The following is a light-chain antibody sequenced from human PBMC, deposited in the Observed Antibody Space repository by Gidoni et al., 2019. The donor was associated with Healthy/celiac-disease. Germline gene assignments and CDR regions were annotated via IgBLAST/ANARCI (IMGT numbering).Light chain of an antibody. J-gene: IGKJ1*01. CDR3: HQSGSLPWT. CDR1: QNIGSD. V-gene: IGKV6-21*01. Sequence: EIVLTQSPDFQSVAPKEKVTITCRASQNIGSDLHWYQQRPDQSPKLLIKYTSQSFSGVPSRFSGSGSGTDFTLTINSLEAEDAATYYCHQSGSLPWTFGQGTKVEVK. CDR2: YTS.